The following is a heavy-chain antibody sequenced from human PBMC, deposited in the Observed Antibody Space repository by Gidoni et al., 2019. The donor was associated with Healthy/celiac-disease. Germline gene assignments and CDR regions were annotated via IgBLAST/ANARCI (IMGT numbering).Heavy chain of an antibody. Sequence: QVQLQQWGAGLLKPSETLSLTCAVYGGSFSGYYWSWIRQPPGKGLEWIGEINHSGSTNYNPSLKSRVTISVDTSKNQFSLKLSSVTAADTAVYYCARTRRALHDYWGQGTLVTVSS. J-gene: IGHJ4*02. CDR3: ARTRRALHDY. CDR2: INHSGST. CDR1: GGSFSGYY. V-gene: IGHV4-34*01.